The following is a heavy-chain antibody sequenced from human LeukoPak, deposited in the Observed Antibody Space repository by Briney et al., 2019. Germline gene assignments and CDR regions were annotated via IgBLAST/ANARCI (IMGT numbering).Heavy chain of an antibody. V-gene: IGHV1-18*04. D-gene: IGHD5-18*01. CDR1: GYTFTGYY. CDR2: ISAYNGNT. CDR3: ARRAYTYGYYFDY. Sequence: ASVKVSCKASGYTFTGYYMHWVRQAPGQGLEWMGWISAYNGNTNYAQKLQGRVTMTTDTSTSTTYMELRSLRSDDTAVYYCARRAYTYGYYFDYWGQGTLVTVSS. J-gene: IGHJ4*02.